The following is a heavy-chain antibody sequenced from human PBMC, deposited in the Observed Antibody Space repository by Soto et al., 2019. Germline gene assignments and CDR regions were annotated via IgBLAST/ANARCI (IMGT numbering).Heavy chain of an antibody. V-gene: IGHV4-39*07. CDR3: ARGPREDYYGSGSYYKRKNWFDP. CDR1: GDSISSASYF. J-gene: IGHJ5*02. Sequence: SETLSLTCTVSGDSISSASYFWGWIRQPPGKGLEWIGSVYFVGNSYYNPSLKSRVSISVDASKNQFSLKLSSVTAADTAVYYCARGPREDYYGSGSYYKRKNWFDPWGQGTLVTVSS. CDR2: VYFVGNS. D-gene: IGHD3-10*01.